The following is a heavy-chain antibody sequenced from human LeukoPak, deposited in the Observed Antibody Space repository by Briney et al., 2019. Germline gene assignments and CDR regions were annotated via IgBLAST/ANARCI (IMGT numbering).Heavy chain of an antibody. CDR1: GFTFSSYA. CDR2: ISGSGGST. V-gene: IGHV3-23*01. Sequence: GGSLRLSCAASGFTFSSYAMSWVRQAPGKGLEWVSAISGSGGSTYYADSVKGRFTISRDNSKNTLYLQMNSLRAEDTAVYYCANGHSSSWYWLGYWGQGTLVTVSP. J-gene: IGHJ4*02. CDR3: ANGHSSSWYWLGY. D-gene: IGHD6-13*01.